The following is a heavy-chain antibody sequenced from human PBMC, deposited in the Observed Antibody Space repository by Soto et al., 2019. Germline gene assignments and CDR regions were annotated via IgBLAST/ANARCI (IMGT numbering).Heavy chain of an antibody. D-gene: IGHD5-12*01. CDR1: GGTFSSYA. Sequence: GASVKVSCKASGGTFSSYAISWVRQAPGQRLDWMGGIIPIFGTANYAQKFQGRVTITADESTSTAYMELSSLRSEDTAVYYCARDRPRWLRSGHYYYGMDVWGQGTTVTVSS. CDR2: IIPIFGTA. CDR3: ARDRPRWLRSGHYYYGMDV. V-gene: IGHV1-69*13. J-gene: IGHJ6*02.